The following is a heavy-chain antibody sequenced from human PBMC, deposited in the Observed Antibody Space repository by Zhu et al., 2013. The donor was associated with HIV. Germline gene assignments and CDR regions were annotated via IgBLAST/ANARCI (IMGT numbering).Heavy chain of an antibody. V-gene: IGHV1-2*02. CDR3: ARNNDYYDSSGSYPY. CDR1: GYTFTDYY. J-gene: IGHJ4*02. D-gene: IGHD3-22*01. Sequence: QVQLVQSGAEVKKPGASVKVSCKASGYTFTDYYMHWVRQAPGQGLEWMGWINPNSGGTNYAQKFQGRVTMTRDTSISTAYMKLSRLRSDDTAVYYCARNNDYYDSSGSYPYWGQGTLVTVSS. CDR2: INPNSGGT.